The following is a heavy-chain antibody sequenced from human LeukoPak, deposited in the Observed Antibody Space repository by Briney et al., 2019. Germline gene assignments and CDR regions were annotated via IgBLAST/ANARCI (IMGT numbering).Heavy chain of an antibody. CDR2: IYNSGST. CDR3: ARLRGSMVRGYYFDY. D-gene: IGHD3-10*01. CDR1: RGSVSSSSYY. V-gene: IGHV4-39*07. Sequence: PSETLSLTCTVSRGSVSSSSYYWGWIRQPPGEGLEWIGNIYNSGSTYYNPSLKSQVTISVDTSKNQFSLKLSSVTAADTAVYYCARLRGSMVRGYYFDYWGQGTLVTVSS. J-gene: IGHJ4*02.